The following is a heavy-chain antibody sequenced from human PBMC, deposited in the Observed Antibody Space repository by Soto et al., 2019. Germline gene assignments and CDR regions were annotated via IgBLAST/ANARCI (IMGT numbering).Heavy chain of an antibody. D-gene: IGHD6-19*01. CDR3: AKGGRQWLVTSDFNY. CDR2: VSHDGRNT. J-gene: IGHJ4*02. Sequence: PVGSLRLSCAASGFTFSNYGMYWVRQAPGKGLEWVAVVSHDGRNTHYADSVKGRFTISRDSSKNTVSLEMTSLRAEDTAVYYCAKGGRQWLVTSDFNYWGQGALVTVSS. V-gene: IGHV3-30*18. CDR1: GFTFSNYG.